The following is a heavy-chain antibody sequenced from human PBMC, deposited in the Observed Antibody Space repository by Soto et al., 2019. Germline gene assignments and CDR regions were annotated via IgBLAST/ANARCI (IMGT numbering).Heavy chain of an antibody. D-gene: IGHD4-17*01. V-gene: IGHV4-38-2*02. CDR3: AREGYGDYVEAFDY. CDR2: IYHSGST. J-gene: IGHJ4*02. CDR1: GYSISSGYY. Sequence: SETLSLTGAVSGYSISSGYYWGWIRQPPGKGLEWIGSIYHSGSTYYNPSLKSRVTISVDTSKNQFSLKLSSVTAADTAVYYCAREGYGDYVEAFDYWGQGTLVTVSS.